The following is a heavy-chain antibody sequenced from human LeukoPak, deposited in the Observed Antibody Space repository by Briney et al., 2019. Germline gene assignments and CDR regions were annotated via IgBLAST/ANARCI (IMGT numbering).Heavy chain of an antibody. Sequence: ASVKVSCKASGYTFTSYGISWVRQAPGQGLEWMGWISAYNGNTNYAQKLQGRVTMTTDTSTSTAYMELRSLRSDDTAVYYCARSSSGYDSADYYYYYMDVWGKGTTVTVSS. V-gene: IGHV1-18*01. CDR2: ISAYNGNT. CDR1: GYTFTSYG. CDR3: ARSSSGYDSADYYYYYMDV. J-gene: IGHJ6*03. D-gene: IGHD5-12*01.